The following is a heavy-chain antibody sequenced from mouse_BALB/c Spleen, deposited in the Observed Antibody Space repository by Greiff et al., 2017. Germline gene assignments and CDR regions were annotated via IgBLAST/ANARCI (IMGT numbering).Heavy chain of an antibody. CDR2: IYPGSGST. V-gene: IGHV1S22*01. D-gene: IGHD2-12*01. CDR1: GYTFTSYW. CDR3: ARWGRRFAY. J-gene: IGHJ3*01. Sequence: LQQPGSELVRPGASVKLSCKASGYTFTSYWMHWVKQRHGQGLEWIGNIYPGSGSTNYDEKFKSKGTLTVDTSSSTAYMHLSSLTSEDSAVYYCARWGRRFAYWGQGTLVTVSA.